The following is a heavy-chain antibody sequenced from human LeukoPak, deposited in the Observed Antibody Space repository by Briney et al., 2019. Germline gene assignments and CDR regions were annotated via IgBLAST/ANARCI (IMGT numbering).Heavy chain of an antibody. Sequence: PSETLSLTCTVSGGSISSSSYYWGWIRQPPGKGLEWIGSIYYSGSTYYNPSLKSRVTISVDTSKNQFSLKLSSVTAADTAVYYCARREGSGWPFDYWGQGTLVTVSS. V-gene: IGHV4-39*01. CDR1: GGSISSSSYY. CDR2: IYYSGST. D-gene: IGHD6-19*01. CDR3: ARREGSGWPFDY. J-gene: IGHJ4*02.